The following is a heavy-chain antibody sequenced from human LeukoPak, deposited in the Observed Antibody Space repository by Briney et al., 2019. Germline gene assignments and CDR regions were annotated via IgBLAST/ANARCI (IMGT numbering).Heavy chain of an antibody. CDR2: ISSSSSTI. Sequence: GGSLRLSCAASGFTFSSYSMNWVRQAPGKGLEWVSYISSSSSTIYYADSVKGRFTISRDNAKNSLYLQMNSLRAEDTAVYYCAREYDYVWGSYRDTFDYWGQGTLVTVSS. J-gene: IGHJ4*02. CDR3: AREYDYVWGSYRDTFDY. CDR1: GFTFSSYS. D-gene: IGHD3-16*02. V-gene: IGHV3-48*01.